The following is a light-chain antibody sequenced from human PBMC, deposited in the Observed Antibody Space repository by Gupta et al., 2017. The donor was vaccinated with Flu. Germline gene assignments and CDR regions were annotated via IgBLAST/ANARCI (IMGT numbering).Light chain of an antibody. CDR3: SSFTTSTTWV. J-gene: IGLJ3*02. V-gene: IGLV2-14*01. CDR2: EVS. CDR1: SSDVGGYNY. Sequence: QSALTQPASVSGSPGQSITISCTGTSSDVGGYNYVSWYQQHPGKGPKLMIYEVSNRPSGVSDRFSGSRSGNTASLTISGLQPEDEANYYCSSFTTSTTWVFGGGTKLTVL.